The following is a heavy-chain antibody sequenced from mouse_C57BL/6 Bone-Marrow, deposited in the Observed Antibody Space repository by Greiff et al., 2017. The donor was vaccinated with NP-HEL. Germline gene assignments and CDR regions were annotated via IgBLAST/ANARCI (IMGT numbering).Heavy chain of an antibody. Sequence: QVQLKESGPELVKPGASVKLSCKASGYAFSSSWMNWVKQRPGKGLEWIGRIYPGDGDTNYNGKFKGKATLTADKSSSTAYMQLSSLTSEDSAVYFCAKITTVVDYWGQGTTLTVSS. D-gene: IGHD1-1*01. CDR3: AKITTVVDY. J-gene: IGHJ2*01. CDR1: GYAFSSSW. V-gene: IGHV1-82*01. CDR2: IYPGDGDT.